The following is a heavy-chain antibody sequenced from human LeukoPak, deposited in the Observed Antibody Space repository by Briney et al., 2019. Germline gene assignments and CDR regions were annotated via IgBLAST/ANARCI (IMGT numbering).Heavy chain of an antibody. D-gene: IGHD4-11*01. V-gene: IGHV3-11*01. CDR1: GFTFSDYY. Sequence: GGSLTLSCAASGFTFSDYYMSWIRQAPGKGRAWVSYISSSGSTIYYADSVKGRFAISRDNAKNSLYLQMNSLRVEDTAVYYCARMIYSSYEVYYYCYMDVWGKGTTVTVSS. J-gene: IGHJ6*03. CDR2: ISSSGSTI. CDR3: ARMIYSSYEVYYYCYMDV.